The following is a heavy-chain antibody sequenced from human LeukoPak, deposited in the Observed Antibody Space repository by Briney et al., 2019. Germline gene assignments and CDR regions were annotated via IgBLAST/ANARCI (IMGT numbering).Heavy chain of an antibody. Sequence: PGGSLRLSCAASGFTFSSYAMHWVRRAPGKGLEWVAVISYDGSNKYYADSVKGRFTISRDNSKNTLYLQMNSLRAEDTAVYYCARDQEGIVVVPAAINYYYYGMDVWGKGTTVTVSS. CDR3: ARDQEGIVVVPAAINYYYYGMDV. V-gene: IGHV3-30*04. CDR2: ISYDGSNK. J-gene: IGHJ6*04. D-gene: IGHD2-2*02. CDR1: GFTFSSYA.